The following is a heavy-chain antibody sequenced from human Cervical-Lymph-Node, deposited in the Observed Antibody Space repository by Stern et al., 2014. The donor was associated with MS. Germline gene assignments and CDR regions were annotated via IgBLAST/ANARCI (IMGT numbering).Heavy chain of an antibody. CDR1: GFTFNTYG. CDR2: IWYDGSYT. V-gene: IGHV3-33*01. J-gene: IGHJ1*01. D-gene: IGHD6-13*01. Sequence: VQLVESGGGVVQPGRSLRLSCAASGFTFNTYGMHWVRQASGKGLEWVAVIWYDGSYTFYSDAVKGRFTVSRDDSKSTLFLQMNSLRAEDTAVYYCASSIVAAEYFNHWGQGTLVTVSS. CDR3: ASSIVAAEYFNH.